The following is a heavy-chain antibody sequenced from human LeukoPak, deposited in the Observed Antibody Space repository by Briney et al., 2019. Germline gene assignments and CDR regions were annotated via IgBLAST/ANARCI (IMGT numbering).Heavy chain of an antibody. D-gene: IGHD3-22*01. CDR3: ARNRREGTSGYYDY. V-gene: IGHV3-74*01. J-gene: IGHJ4*02. CDR2: TNSDGSDT. CDR1: GFTFSSYW. Sequence: GGSLRLSCAASGFTFSSYWMHWVRQAPGKGLVWVSRTNSDGSDTSYADSVRGRFTISRDDSKNTLYLQMGSLRAEDMGVYYCARNRREGTSGYYDYWGQGALVTVSS.